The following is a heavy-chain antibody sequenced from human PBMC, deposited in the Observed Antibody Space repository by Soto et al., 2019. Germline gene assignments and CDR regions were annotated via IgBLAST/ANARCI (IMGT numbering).Heavy chain of an antibody. V-gene: IGHV4-34*01. J-gene: IGHJ6*03. CDR3: ARRGGSGSKNYYYYMDV. CDR2: INHSGST. Sequence: SDTLSLTCAVYGGSFSGYYWSWIRQPPGKGLEWIGEINHSGSTNYNPSLKSRVTISVDTSKNQFSLKLSSVTAADTAVYYCARRGGSGSKNYYYYMDVWGKGTTVTVSS. D-gene: IGHD3-10*01. CDR1: GGSFSGYY.